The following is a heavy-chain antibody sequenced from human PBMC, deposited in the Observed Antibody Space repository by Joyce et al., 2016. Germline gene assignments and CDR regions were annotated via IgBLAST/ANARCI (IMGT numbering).Heavy chain of an antibody. D-gene: IGHD6-19*01. J-gene: IGHJ4*02. CDR1: GFTFTRDA. Sequence: EVQLLESGGNLVQPGGSLRLSCTASGFTFTRDAMTWVRQAPVKGLECVSSISGISGNTYYATPVKGRFTISRDDSKKTLYLQMDSLRADDTAIYYCAKGGGVYSSGWYYYDNWGQGTLVTVHS. V-gene: IGHV3-23*01. CDR2: ISGISGNT. CDR3: AKGGGVYSSGWYYYDN.